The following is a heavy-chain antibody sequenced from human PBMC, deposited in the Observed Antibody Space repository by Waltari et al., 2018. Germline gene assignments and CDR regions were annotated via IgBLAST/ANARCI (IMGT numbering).Heavy chain of an antibody. V-gene: IGHV3-48*01. Sequence: EVQLVESGGGLVQPGGSLRLSCPASGFTFSTYGMNWVRQAPGKGLEWVSYISSSTSTTYYADSVKGRFTISRDNAKNSLYLQMNSLRAEDMAVYYCARGRDGYSQDVFDIWGQGTMVSVSS. D-gene: IGHD5-18*01. J-gene: IGHJ3*02. CDR1: GFTFSTYG. CDR2: ISSSTSTT. CDR3: ARGRDGYSQDVFDI.